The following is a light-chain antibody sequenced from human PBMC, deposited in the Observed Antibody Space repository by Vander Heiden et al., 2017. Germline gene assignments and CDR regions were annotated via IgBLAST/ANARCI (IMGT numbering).Light chain of an antibody. CDR1: QSINSW. CDR2: KAS. CDR3: QQYNSYS. V-gene: IGKV1-5*03. Sequence: DIQMTQSPSTLSASVGDRVTITCRASQSINSWLAWYQQKPGKAPKLLIYKASSLESGVPSRFSGSGSGTEFTLTISSLQPDDFATYYCQQYNSYSFGPGTKVDIK. J-gene: IGKJ3*01.